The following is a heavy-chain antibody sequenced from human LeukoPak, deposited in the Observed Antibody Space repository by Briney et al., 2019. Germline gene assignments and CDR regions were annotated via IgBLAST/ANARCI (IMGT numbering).Heavy chain of an antibody. CDR3: ASYYCSSTSCSRPDAFDI. CDR1: GGTFSSYA. J-gene: IGHJ3*02. Sequence: VASVKVSCKASGGTFSSYAISWVRQAPGQGLEWMGGIIPIFDTANYAQKFQGRVTITTDESTSTAYMELSSLRSEDTAVYYCASYYCSSTSCSRPDAFDIWGQGTMVTVSS. V-gene: IGHV1-69*05. CDR2: IIPIFDTA. D-gene: IGHD2-2*01.